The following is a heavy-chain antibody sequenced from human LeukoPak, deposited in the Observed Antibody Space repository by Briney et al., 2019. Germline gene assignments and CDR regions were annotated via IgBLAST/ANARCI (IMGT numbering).Heavy chain of an antibody. CDR1: GYTFTSYG. D-gene: IGHD5-12*01. Sequence: ASVKVSCKASGYTFTSYGISWVRQAPGQGLEWMGWISAYNGNTNYAQKLQGRVTMTTDTSTSTAYMELRSLRSDDTAVYYCARESLKWLRLYYFDYWGQGTLVTVSS. CDR2: ISAYNGNT. V-gene: IGHV1-18*01. CDR3: ARESLKWLRLYYFDY. J-gene: IGHJ4*02.